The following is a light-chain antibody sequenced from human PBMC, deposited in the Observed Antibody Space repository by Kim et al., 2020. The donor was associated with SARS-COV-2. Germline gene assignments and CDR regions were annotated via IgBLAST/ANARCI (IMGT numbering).Light chain of an antibody. CDR3: QAWDSSTVV. V-gene: IGLV3-1*01. CDR1: KLGDKY. CDR2: QDS. J-gene: IGLJ2*01. Sequence: GSPVQTASITCSGDKLGDKYACWYQQKPGQSPVLVIYQDSKRPSGIPERFSGSNSGNTATLTISGTQAMDEADYYCQAWDSSTVVFGGGTQRTVL.